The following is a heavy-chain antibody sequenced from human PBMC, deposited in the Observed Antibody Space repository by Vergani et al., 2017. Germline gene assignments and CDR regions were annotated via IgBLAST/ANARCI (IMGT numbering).Heavy chain of an antibody. CDR2: IYYSGST. V-gene: IGHV4-39*01. CDR3: ARHLRQLARNDVFDI. Sequence: QLQLQESDPGLVKPSETLSLTCTVSGGSIRSTFYYWGWIRQPPGKGLEWIGTIYYSGSTYYNPSLKSRVTISVDTSKNQFSLNLTSVTAADTAVYYCARHLRQLARNDVFDIWGHGTLVTVSS. J-gene: IGHJ3*02. CDR1: GGSIRSTFYY. D-gene: IGHD6-6*01.